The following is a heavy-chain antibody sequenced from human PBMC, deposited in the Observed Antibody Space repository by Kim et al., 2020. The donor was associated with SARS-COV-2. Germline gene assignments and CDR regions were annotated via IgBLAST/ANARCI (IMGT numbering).Heavy chain of an antibody. J-gene: IGHJ5*02. Sequence: ASVKVSCKASGYTFTGYYMHWVRQAPGQGLEWMGRINPNSGGTNYAQKFQGRVTMTRDTSISTAYMELSRLRSDDTAVYYCARAYDYDFWSGYRGAPFDPWGQGTLVTVSS. CDR1: GYTFTGYY. CDR2: INPNSGGT. CDR3: ARAYDYDFWSGYRGAPFDP. D-gene: IGHD3-3*01. V-gene: IGHV1-2*06.